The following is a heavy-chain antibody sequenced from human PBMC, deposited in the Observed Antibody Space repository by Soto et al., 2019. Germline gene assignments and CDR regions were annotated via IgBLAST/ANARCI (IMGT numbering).Heavy chain of an antibody. CDR2: IIPIFGTA. CDR1: GYTFTSYY. CDR3: ARGRGYSYGYEYYYYYGMDV. D-gene: IGHD5-18*01. Sequence: SVKVSCKASGYTFTSYYMHWVRQAPGQGLEWMGGIIPIFGTANYAQKFQGRVTITADESTSTAYMELSSLRSEDTAVYYCARGRGYSYGYEYYYYYGMDVWGQGTTVTVSS. J-gene: IGHJ6*02. V-gene: IGHV1-69*13.